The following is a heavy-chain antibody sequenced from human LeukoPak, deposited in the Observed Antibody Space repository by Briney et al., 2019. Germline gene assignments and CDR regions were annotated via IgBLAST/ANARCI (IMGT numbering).Heavy chain of an antibody. D-gene: IGHD2-15*01. V-gene: IGHV3-23*01. CDR2: ISGSGGST. CDR3: AKDQDIVVVVAADY. Sequence: GGSLRLSCAASGFTFSSYAMSWVRQAPGKGLEWVSAISGSGGSTYYADSVKGRFTISRDNSKNTLYLQMNSLRAEDTAVYYCAKDQDIVVVVAADYWGQGTLATVSS. CDR1: GFTFSSYA. J-gene: IGHJ4*02.